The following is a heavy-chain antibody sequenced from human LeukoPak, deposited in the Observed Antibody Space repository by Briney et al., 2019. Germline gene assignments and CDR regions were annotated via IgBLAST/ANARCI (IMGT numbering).Heavy chain of an antibody. CDR3: ARAAAVCSSTSCYGHY. D-gene: IGHD2-2*01. Sequence: PGGSLRLSCAASGFTFSSYAMSWVRQAPGKGLEWVSAISGSGGSTYYADSVKGRFIISRDNSKNTLYLQMHSLRVEDTAIYYCARAAAVCSSTSCYGHYWGQGTLVTVSS. CDR2: ISGSGGST. V-gene: IGHV3-23*01. J-gene: IGHJ4*02. CDR1: GFTFSSYA.